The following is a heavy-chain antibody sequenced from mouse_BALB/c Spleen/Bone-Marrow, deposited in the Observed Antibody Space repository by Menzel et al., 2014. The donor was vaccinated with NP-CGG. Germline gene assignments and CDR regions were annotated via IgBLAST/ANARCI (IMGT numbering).Heavy chain of an antibody. CDR3: ARRIQGYAMDY. CDR2: IWAGGST. Sequence: VQLVESGPGLVTPSQRLSITCTVSGLSLTRSGVHWVRQPPGKGLEWMGVIWAGGSTNYNSALMSRLSISKDNSKSQVFLKMNSLQTDDTAMYYCARRIQGYAMDYWCQGTSVTVSS. D-gene: IGHD3-2*02. J-gene: IGHJ4*01. V-gene: IGHV2-9*02. CDR1: GLSLTRSG.